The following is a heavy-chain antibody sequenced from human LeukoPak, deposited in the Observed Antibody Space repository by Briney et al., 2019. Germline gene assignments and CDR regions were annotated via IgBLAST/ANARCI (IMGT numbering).Heavy chain of an antibody. CDR3: ARDGYYDSSGDYYYGMDV. J-gene: IGHJ6*02. Sequence: NPSQTLSLTCAVSGGSISSGGYSWSWIRQPPGKGLEWIGYIYHSGSTYYNPSLKSRDTISVDRSKNQFSLKLSSVTAADTAVYYCARDGYYDSSGDYYYGMDVWGQGTTVTVSS. CDR2: IYHSGST. V-gene: IGHV4-30-2*01. D-gene: IGHD3-22*01. CDR1: GGSISSGGYS.